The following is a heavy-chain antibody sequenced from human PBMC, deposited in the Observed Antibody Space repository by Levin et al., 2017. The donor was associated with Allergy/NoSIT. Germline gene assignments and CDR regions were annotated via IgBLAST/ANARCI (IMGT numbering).Heavy chain of an antibody. D-gene: IGHD3-10*01. Sequence: SQTLSLTCAVYGGSFSGYYWSWIRQPPGKGLEWIGEINHSGSTNYNPSLKSRVTISVDTSKNQFSLKLSSVTAADTAVYYCARGTSGSGSYYNGHIFDYWGLGTLVTVSS. V-gene: IGHV4-34*01. CDR2: INHSGST. J-gene: IGHJ4*02. CDR1: GGSFSGYY. CDR3: ARGTSGSGSYYNGHIFDY.